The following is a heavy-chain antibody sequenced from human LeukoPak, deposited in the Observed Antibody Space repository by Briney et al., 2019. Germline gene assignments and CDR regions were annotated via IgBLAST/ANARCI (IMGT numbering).Heavy chain of an antibody. CDR3: ISTVGYCGYDCGY. D-gene: IGHD5-12*01. J-gene: IGHJ4*02. Sequence: GGPLRLSCVASGHTLKNAWMSWVRQAPGKGLEWVGRIKCRGGGGLTGFAAPVKGSFSFSRDDSIRMVYVQMNSLKIEDTAVYYCISTVGYCGYDCGYWGQGTLVIVSS. CDR1: GHTLKNAW. CDR2: IKCRGGGGLT. V-gene: IGHV3-15*01.